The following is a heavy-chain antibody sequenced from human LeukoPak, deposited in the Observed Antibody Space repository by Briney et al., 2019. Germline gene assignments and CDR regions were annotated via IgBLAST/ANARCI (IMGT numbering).Heavy chain of an antibody. CDR3: ARDPSFYYFDY. Sequence: PGGSLRLSCAASGFTVSSNYMSWVRQAPGKGLEWVSSISSSSSYIYYADSVKGRFTISRDNAKNSLYLQMNSLRAEDTAVYYCARDPSFYYFDYWGQGTLVTVSS. J-gene: IGHJ4*02. CDR2: ISSSSSYI. CDR1: GFTVSSNY. V-gene: IGHV3-21*01.